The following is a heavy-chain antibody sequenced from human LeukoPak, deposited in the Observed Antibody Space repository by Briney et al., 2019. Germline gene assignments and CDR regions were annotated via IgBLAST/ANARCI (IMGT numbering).Heavy chain of an antibody. CDR3: ARGPLYCSSTSCRYYYYYGMDV. J-gene: IGHJ6*02. Sequence: SETLSLTCTVSGGSISSYYWSWIRQPAGKGLEWIGRIYTSGSTNYNPSLKSRVTMSVDTSKNQFSLKLRSVTAADTAVYYCARGPLYCSSTSCRYYYYYGMDVWGQGTTVTVSS. V-gene: IGHV4-4*07. CDR1: GGSISSYY. D-gene: IGHD2-2*01. CDR2: IYTSGST.